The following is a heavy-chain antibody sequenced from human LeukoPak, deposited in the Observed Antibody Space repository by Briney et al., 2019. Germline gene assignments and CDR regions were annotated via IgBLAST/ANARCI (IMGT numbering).Heavy chain of an antibody. CDR2: ISPNSGGT. Sequence: ASVKVSCKASGYTFIDYYMHWVRQAPGQGLGWIGWISPNSGGTKSVQKFQGRVTMTRDTSITTVYMELSGLSFDDTAVYYCARGGGRYSVDYWGQGTLVIVSS. J-gene: IGHJ4*02. CDR3: ARGGGRYSVDY. CDR1: GYTFIDYY. D-gene: IGHD1-26*01. V-gene: IGHV1-2*02.